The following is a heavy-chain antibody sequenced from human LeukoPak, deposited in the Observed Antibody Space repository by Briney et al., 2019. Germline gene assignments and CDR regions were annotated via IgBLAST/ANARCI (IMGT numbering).Heavy chain of an antibody. CDR2: INHSGST. Sequence: SETLSLTCAVYGGSFSGYYWSWIRQPPGKGLEWSGEINHSGSTNYNPSLKSRVTISVHTSNNQFSLKLSSVTAADTAVYYCARGRDIVVVPGSSGGYYYYGMDVWGQGTTVTVSS. V-gene: IGHV4-34*01. CDR1: GGSFSGYY. D-gene: IGHD2-2*01. J-gene: IGHJ6*02. CDR3: ARGRDIVVVPGSSGGYYYYGMDV.